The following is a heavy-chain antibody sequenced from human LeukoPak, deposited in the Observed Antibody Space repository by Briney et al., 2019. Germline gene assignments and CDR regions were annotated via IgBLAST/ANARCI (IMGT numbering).Heavy chain of an antibody. CDR3: ARHQWLYDL. J-gene: IGHJ4*02. V-gene: IGHV1-18*01. CDR2: ISVYNGNT. CDR1: GYTFTSYG. Sequence: ASVKVSCKASGYTFTSYGISWVRQAPGQGLEWMGWISVYNGNTNYAQKLQGRVTMTTDTSTNTAYMELMSLGSDDTAVYYCARHQWLYDLWGQGTLVTVSS. D-gene: IGHD6-19*01.